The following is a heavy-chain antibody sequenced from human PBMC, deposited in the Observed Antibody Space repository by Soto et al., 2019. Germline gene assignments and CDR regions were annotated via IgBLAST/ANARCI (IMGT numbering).Heavy chain of an antibody. CDR1: GYTFTRYD. V-gene: IGHV1-8*01. Sequence: ASVKVSCKASGYTFTRYDINWVRQATGQGLEWMGWMNPNSGNTGYAQKFQGRVTMTRNTSISTAYMELSSLRSEDTAVYYCASLHYDFWSGYYTGRTGDAFDIWGQGTMVTVSS. CDR2: MNPNSGNT. D-gene: IGHD3-3*01. CDR3: ASLHYDFWSGYYTGRTGDAFDI. J-gene: IGHJ3*02.